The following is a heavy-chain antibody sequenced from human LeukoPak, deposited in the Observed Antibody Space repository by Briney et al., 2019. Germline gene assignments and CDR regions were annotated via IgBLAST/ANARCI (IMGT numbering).Heavy chain of an antibody. CDR3: AKEAKYYDILIGYYRSFYYFDY. CDR1: GGSISSSSYY. V-gene: IGHV4-39*07. Sequence: PSETLSLTCTVSGGSISSSSYYWGWIRQPPGKGLEWIGSIYYSGSTYYNPSLKSRVTISVDTSKNQFSLNLTSVTAADTAVYYCAKEAKYYDILIGYYRSFYYFDYWGQGTLVTVSS. CDR2: IYYSGST. J-gene: IGHJ4*02. D-gene: IGHD3-9*01.